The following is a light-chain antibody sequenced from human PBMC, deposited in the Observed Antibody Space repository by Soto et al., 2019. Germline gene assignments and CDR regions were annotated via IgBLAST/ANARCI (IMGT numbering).Light chain of an antibody. V-gene: IGKV3-20*01. CDR3: QQFGSSPS. CDR2: GTS. Sequence: EIVLTQSPGTLSLSPGERATLSCRASQSISSSNFAWYQQKPGQAPRLLIYGTSTRDTGIPDRFSGSGSGTDFILTISRLEPEDFAMYYCQQFGSSPSFGQGTNVEIK. CDR1: QSISSSN. J-gene: IGKJ1*01.